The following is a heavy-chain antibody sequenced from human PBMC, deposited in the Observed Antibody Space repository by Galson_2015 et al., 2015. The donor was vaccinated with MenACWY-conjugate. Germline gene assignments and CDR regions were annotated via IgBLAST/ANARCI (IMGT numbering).Heavy chain of an antibody. V-gene: IGHV6-1*01. CDR3: ASQGIAVAGVIDY. D-gene: IGHD6-19*01. CDR2: TYYRSKWYK. J-gene: IGHJ4*02. CDR1: GDSVSSNSAA. Sequence: CAISGDSVSSNSAAWNWIRQSPSRGREWLGRTYYRSKWYKNYAASVKGRMAINVDTSKNQFSLQLNSVTPEDTSMYYCASQGIAVAGVIDYWGQGILVTVSS.